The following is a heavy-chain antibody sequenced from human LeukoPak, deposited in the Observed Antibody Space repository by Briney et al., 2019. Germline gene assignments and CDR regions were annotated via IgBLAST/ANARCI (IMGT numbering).Heavy chain of an antibody. Sequence: PSETLSLTCAVSGGSISSGGYSWSWIRQPPGKGLEWIGYISHSGSTYYNPSLKSRVTISVDRSKNQFSLKLSSVTAADTAVYYCARATVSSNWYFDLWGRGTLVTVSS. CDR3: ARATVSSNWYFDL. CDR2: ISHSGST. J-gene: IGHJ2*01. CDR1: GGSISSGGYS. V-gene: IGHV4-30-2*01. D-gene: IGHD4-17*01.